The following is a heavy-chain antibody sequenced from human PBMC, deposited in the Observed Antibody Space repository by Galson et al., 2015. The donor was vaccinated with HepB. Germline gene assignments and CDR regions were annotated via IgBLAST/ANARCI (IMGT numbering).Heavy chain of an antibody. CDR3: ARALSGSYSGPDFDI. V-gene: IGHV4-59*01. D-gene: IGHD1-26*01. J-gene: IGHJ3*02. CDR2: IYYSGST. Sequence: ETLSLTCTVSGGSISSYYWNWIRQPPGKGLEWIGYIYYSGSTNYNPSLKSRVTISADKSKNQVTLKLRSVTAADTAVYYCARALSGSYSGPDFDIWGQGTMVTASS. CDR1: GGSISSYY.